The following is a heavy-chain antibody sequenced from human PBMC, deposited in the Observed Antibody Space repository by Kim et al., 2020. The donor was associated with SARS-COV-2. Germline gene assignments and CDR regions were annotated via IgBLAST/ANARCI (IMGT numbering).Heavy chain of an antibody. D-gene: IGHD3-9*01. Sequence: SETLSLTCTVSGGSISSYYWSWIRQPPGKGLEWIGYIYYSGSTNYNPSLKSRVTISVDTSKNQFSLKLSSVTAADTAVYYCARERYYDILTGYYRHDAFDIWGQGTMVTVSS. V-gene: IGHV4-59*01. J-gene: IGHJ3*02. CDR2: IYYSGST. CDR3: ARERYYDILTGYYRHDAFDI. CDR1: GGSISSYY.